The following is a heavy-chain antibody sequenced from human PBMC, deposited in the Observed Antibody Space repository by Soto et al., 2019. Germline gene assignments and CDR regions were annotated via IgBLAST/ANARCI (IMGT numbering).Heavy chain of an antibody. CDR1: GYSFATYY. Sequence: EVQLVQSGAEVRKPGESLMISCKGSGYSFATYYIGWVRQVPGKGLAWMGIIYPRDSDTKYNPSYEGQVTISADKSINTSYLQWNSLKSSDSGRYYCGTSYGDSYFDHWGQGTLVTVSS. V-gene: IGHV5-51*01. CDR2: IYPRDSDT. CDR3: GTSYGDSYFDH. D-gene: IGHD4-17*01. J-gene: IGHJ4*02.